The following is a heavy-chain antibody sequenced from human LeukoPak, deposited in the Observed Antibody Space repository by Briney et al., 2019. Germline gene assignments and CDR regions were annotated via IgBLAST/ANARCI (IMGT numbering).Heavy chain of an antibody. J-gene: IGHJ3*02. D-gene: IGHD6-19*01. CDR1: GFTFSSYS. V-gene: IGHV3-21*01. CDR2: ISSSSSYI. CDR3: ARVVAVAGRAFDI. Sequence: PGGSLRLSCAASGFTFSSYSMNWVRQAPGKGLEWVSSISSSSSYIYYADSVKGRFTISRDSAKNSLYLQMNSLRAEDMAVYYCARVVAVAGRAFDIWGQGTMVTVSS.